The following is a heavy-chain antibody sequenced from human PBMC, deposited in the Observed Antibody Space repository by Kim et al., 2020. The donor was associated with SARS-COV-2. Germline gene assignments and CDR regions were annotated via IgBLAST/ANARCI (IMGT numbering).Heavy chain of an antibody. D-gene: IGHD5-18*01. Sequence: GGSLRLSCAASGFTFSSYGMHWVRQAPGKGLEWVAVISYDGSNKYYADSVKGRFTISRDNSKNTLYLQMNSLRAEDTAVYYCAKDPRRIQLWLRDRYYGMDVWGQGTTVTVSS. V-gene: IGHV3-30*18. CDR3: AKDPRRIQLWLRDRYYGMDV. J-gene: IGHJ6*02. CDR1: GFTFSSYG. CDR2: ISYDGSNK.